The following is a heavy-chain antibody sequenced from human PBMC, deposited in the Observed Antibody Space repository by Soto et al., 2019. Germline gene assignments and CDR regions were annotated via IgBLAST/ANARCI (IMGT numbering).Heavy chain of an antibody. CDR1: GFRFKSFV. V-gene: IGHV3-30*14. Sequence: QVQLVESGGGVVQPGTSLRLSCAASGFRFKSFVMHWVRQAPGKGLEWVAFTSYDGNNKDYGDSVKGRFTVSSDNSQNTTQLHRDFLRPEVTTMYFCAGLQTKGGFDVWGQGTLVCVSS. CDR3: AGLQTKGGFDV. J-gene: IGHJ4*02. CDR2: TSYDGNNK. D-gene: IGHD2-21*01.